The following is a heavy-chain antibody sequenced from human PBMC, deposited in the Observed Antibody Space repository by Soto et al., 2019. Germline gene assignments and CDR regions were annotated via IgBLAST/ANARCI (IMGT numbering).Heavy chain of an antibody. CDR1: GYTFTTYY. J-gene: IGHJ3*02. CDR3: ARDLGRKDAFDI. CDR2: INPSAGSV. V-gene: IGHV1-46*01. Sequence: ASVKVSCKASGYTFTTYYLHWVRQAPGQGLEWMGLINPSAGSVNYAQKFQGRVTMTRDTSTSTVYMELSSLRSEDTAVYYCARDLGRKDAFDIWGQGTMVTVSS.